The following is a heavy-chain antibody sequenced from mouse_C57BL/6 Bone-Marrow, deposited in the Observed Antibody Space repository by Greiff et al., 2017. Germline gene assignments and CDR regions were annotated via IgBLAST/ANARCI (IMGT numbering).Heavy chain of an antibody. J-gene: IGHJ1*03. D-gene: IGHD2-4*01. CDR3: ARYDYGYFDV. CDR2: IFLGSGST. Sequence: VKLQQSGPELVKPGASVKISCKASGYTFPDYYINWVKQTPGQGLEWIGWIFLGSGSTYYTEKFKGKSTLTVDNSTSTAYMLLSSLTSVDAAVYFCARYDYGYFDVWGTGTTVTVSS. CDR1: GYTFPDYY. V-gene: IGHV1-75*01.